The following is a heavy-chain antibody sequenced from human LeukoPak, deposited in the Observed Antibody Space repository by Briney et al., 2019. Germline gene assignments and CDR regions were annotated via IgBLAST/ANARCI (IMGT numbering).Heavy chain of an antibody. D-gene: IGHD6-19*01. CDR3: ARARAVAGAMDY. CDR2: MNPNSGNT. Sequence: ASVKVSCKASGYTFTSYDINWVRQATGQGLEWMGWMNPNSGNTGYAQKFQGRVTMTRNTSISTAYMELSSLRSEDTAVYYCARARAVAGAMDYWGQGTLVTVSS. V-gene: IGHV1-8*01. J-gene: IGHJ4*02. CDR1: GYTFTSYD.